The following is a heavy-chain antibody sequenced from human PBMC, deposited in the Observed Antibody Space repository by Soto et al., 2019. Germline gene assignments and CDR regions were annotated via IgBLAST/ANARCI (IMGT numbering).Heavy chain of an antibody. CDR2: ISDDGSDK. CDR1: GFTFSSYG. V-gene: IGHV3-30*03. J-gene: IGHJ4*02. CDR3: VPPGTATTGTGD. Sequence: QVQLVESGGGVVQPGRSLRLSCAASGFTFSSYGMHWVRQAQGKGLDWVAVISDDGSDKYYADSVKGRFTISRDNSKNTLYLQMNSLRAEDTAVYYCVPPGTATTGTGDWGQGTLVTVSS. D-gene: IGHD1-1*01.